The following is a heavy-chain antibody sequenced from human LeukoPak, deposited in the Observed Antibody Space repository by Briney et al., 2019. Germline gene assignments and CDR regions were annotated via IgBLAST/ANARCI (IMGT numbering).Heavy chain of an antibody. CDR3: ARGPGYYDSSGYYYGGEIDY. CDR2: IYYRGST. D-gene: IGHD3-22*01. CDR1: GGSISSHY. V-gene: IGHV4-59*11. J-gene: IGHJ4*02. Sequence: SETLSLTCTVSGGSISSHYWSWIRQPPGKGLEWIGYIYYRGSTNYNPSLKSRVTISVDTSKNQFSLKLGSVTAADTAVYYCARGPGYYDSSGYYYGGEIDYWGQGTLVTVSS.